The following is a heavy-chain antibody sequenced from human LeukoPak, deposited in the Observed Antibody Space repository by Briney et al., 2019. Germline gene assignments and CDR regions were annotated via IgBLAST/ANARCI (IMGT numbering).Heavy chain of an antibody. Sequence: GGSLRLSCAASGFTVSSDYMSWVRQAPGKGLEWVSVIYSGGSTNYADSVKGRFIVSRDNSKNTLYLQMNSLRAEDTAVYYCARLHYSDYWGQGTLVTVSS. V-gene: IGHV3-53*01. CDR2: IYSGGST. CDR1: GFTVSSDY. CDR3: ARLHYSDY. D-gene: IGHD4-17*01. J-gene: IGHJ4*02.